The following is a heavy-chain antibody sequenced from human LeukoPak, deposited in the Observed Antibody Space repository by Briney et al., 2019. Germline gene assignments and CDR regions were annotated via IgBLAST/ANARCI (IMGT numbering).Heavy chain of an antibody. D-gene: IGHD5-18*01. Sequence: RTGGSLRLSCAASGFTFSSYSMNWVRQAPGKGLEWVSSISSSSSYIHYADSVKGRFTISRDNAKNSLYLQMNSLRAEDTAVYYCAKGARIQLSIYYYMDVWGKGTTVTVSS. J-gene: IGHJ6*03. V-gene: IGHV3-21*01. CDR2: ISSSSSYI. CDR3: AKGARIQLSIYYYMDV. CDR1: GFTFSSYS.